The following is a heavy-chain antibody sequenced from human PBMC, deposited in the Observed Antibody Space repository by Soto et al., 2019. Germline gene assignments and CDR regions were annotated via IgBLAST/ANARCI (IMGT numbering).Heavy chain of an antibody. V-gene: IGHV5-51*03. CDR1: GYSLTSYW. Sequence: GEALTVTWRSSGYSLTSYWNGCVSQMREKGLELLGRIYPGDSDTRYRPSFQGQVTISAVKSISPAYLQWSSLKSSDTAMYYCAGGGVRGVITRTRDYYGMDVWGQGTTVTFSS. D-gene: IGHD3-10*01. CDR2: IYPGDSDT. CDR3: AGGGVRGVITRTRDYYGMDV. J-gene: IGHJ6*02.